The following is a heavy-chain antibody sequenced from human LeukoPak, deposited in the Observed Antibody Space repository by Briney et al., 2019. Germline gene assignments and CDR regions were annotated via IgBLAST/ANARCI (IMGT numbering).Heavy chain of an antibody. CDR2: INPNSGGT. D-gene: IGHD5-12*01. CDR3: ARDRGHVGGYSGYDGFDY. V-gene: IGHV1-2*04. Sequence: ASVKVSCKASGYTLTGYYMHWVRQAPGQGLEWMGWINPNSGGTNYAQKFQGWVTMTRDTSISTAYMELSRLRSDDTAVYYCARDRGHVGGYSGYDGFDYWGQGTLVTVSS. J-gene: IGHJ4*02. CDR1: GYTLTGYY.